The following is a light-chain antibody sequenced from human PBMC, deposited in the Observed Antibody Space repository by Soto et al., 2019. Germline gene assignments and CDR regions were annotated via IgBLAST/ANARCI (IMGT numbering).Light chain of an antibody. J-gene: IGKJ2*01. CDR2: AAS. V-gene: IGKV3-15*01. CDR1: QSVTSN. CDR3: QQYNNGPPDT. Sequence: IVLTQSPATLSVSPGERATLSCRASQSVTSNLAWYQQKPGQAPWLLIYAASARATGIPTRFSGSGSGTEFTLTISSLQSEDFAVYYCQQYNNGPPDTFGQGTKLEIK.